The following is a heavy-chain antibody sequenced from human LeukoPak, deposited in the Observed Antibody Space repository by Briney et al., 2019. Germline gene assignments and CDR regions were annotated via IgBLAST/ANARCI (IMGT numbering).Heavy chain of an antibody. CDR3: ANDWDSSGFDY. J-gene: IGHJ4*02. D-gene: IGHD3-22*01. CDR2: ISGDGGST. V-gene: IGHV3-43*02. Sequence: PGGSLRLSCVASGFTFDDYAMHWVRQAPGKGLEWVSLISGDGGSTYYADSVKGRFTISRDNSKNSLYLQMNSLRTEDTALYYCANDWDSSGFDYWGQGTLVTVSS. CDR1: GFTFDDYA.